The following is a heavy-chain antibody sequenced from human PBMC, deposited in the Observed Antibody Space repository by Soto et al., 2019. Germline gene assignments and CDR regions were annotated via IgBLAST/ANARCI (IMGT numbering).Heavy chain of an antibody. V-gene: IGHV3-23*01. CDR2: FSIIGDSGGTT. CDR1: GFTFSNYA. Sequence: GGSLRLSCAASGFTFSNYAMNWVRQAPGKGLEWVSTFSIIGDSGGTTYYADSVKGRFTVSRDKSKTTLYLQMSSLRAEDTAVYYCAKFNGPDLLYYYGMDVWGQGTTVTVSS. CDR3: AKFNGPDLLYYYGMDV. J-gene: IGHJ6*02.